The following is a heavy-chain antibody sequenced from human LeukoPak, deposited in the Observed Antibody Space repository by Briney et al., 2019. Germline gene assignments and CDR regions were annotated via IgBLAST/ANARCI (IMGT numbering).Heavy chain of an antibody. CDR1: GFTFSSYW. V-gene: IGHV3-7*01. CDR2: IKQDGSEK. J-gene: IGHJ3*02. CDR3: ARERDGYAFDI. Sequence: GGSLRLSCAASGFTFSSYWMSWVRQAPGQGLEWVANIKQDGSEKYYVDSVKGRFTISRDNAKNSLYLQMNSLRAEDTAVYYCARERDGYAFDIWGQGTMVTVSS. D-gene: IGHD5-24*01.